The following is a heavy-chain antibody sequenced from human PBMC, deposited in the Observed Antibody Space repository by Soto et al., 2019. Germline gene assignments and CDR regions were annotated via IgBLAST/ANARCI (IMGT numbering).Heavy chain of an antibody. D-gene: IGHD2-15*01. CDR3: AIDLRVAATHYYYMDV. Sequence: PGGSLRLSCAASGFTFSSYGMHWVRQAPGKGLEWVAVISYDGSNKYYADSVKGRFTISRDNSKNTLYLQMNSLRAEDTAVYYCAIDLRVAATHYYYMDVWGKGNTVTVSS. J-gene: IGHJ6*03. CDR1: GFTFSSYG. CDR2: ISYDGSNK. V-gene: IGHV3-30*03.